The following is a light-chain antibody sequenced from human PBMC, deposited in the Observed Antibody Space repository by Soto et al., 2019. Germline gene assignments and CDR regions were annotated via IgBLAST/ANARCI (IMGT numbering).Light chain of an antibody. Sequence: EIVLTQSPATLSLSPGERATLSCRASQSVSSYLAWYQQKPGQAPRLLIYDASNRATGIPARFSGCGSGTDFALTISSLEPEDFAVAYCQQRSNWPRGTFGQGAKVEIK. J-gene: IGKJ1*01. CDR1: QSVSSY. V-gene: IGKV3-11*01. CDR3: QQRSNWPRGT. CDR2: DAS.